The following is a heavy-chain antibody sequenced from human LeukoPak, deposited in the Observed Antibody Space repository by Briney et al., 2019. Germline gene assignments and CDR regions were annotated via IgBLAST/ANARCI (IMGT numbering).Heavy chain of an antibody. CDR1: GGSISSGDYY. CDR3: ARHSPNKTFDY. CDR2: IYYSGST. Sequence: SETLSLTCTVSGGSISSGDYYWSWIRQPPGKGLEWIGYIYYSGSTSSNPSLKSRVTISVDTSKNQFSLRLSSVTAADTAVYYCARHSPNKTFDYWGQGTLVTVSS. D-gene: IGHD1/OR15-1a*01. V-gene: IGHV4-30-4*01. J-gene: IGHJ4*02.